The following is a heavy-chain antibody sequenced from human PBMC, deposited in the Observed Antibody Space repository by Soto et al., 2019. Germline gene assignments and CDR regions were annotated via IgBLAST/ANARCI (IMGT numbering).Heavy chain of an antibody. CDR3: ARVGADSSGYYKSWYFDY. Sequence: ASVKVSCKASGGTFSSYAISWVRQAPGQGLEWMGGIIPIFGTANYAQKFQGRVTITADESTSTAYMELSSLRSEDTAVYYCARVGADSSGYYKSWYFDYWGQGTLVTVSS. CDR1: GGTFSSYA. CDR2: IIPIFGTA. D-gene: IGHD3-22*01. V-gene: IGHV1-69*13. J-gene: IGHJ4*02.